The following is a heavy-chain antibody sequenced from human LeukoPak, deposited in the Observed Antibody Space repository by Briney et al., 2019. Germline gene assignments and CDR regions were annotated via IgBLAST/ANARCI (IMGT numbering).Heavy chain of an antibody. CDR3: ARVYRSSSGYCFDY. Sequence: GGSLRLSCAASGFTFSNYWMSWVRQGPGKGLEWVANIKQDGSEKYYVDSVKGRFTIPRDNAENSLFLQMDSLRAEDTAVYYCARVYRSSSGYCFDYWAQGTLVTVSS. CDR1: GFTFSNYW. J-gene: IGHJ4*02. V-gene: IGHV3-7*01. D-gene: IGHD6-6*01. CDR2: IKQDGSEK.